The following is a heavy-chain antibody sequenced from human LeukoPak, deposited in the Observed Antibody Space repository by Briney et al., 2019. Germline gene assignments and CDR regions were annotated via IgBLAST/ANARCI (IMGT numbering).Heavy chain of an antibody. D-gene: IGHD3-16*01. CDR3: ARDITWGYYMDV. Sequence: SETLSLTCTVSGGSISSGSYYWSWIRQPAGKGLEWIGRIYTSGSTNYNPSLKSRVTISVDTSKNQFSLKLSSVTAADTAVYYCARDITWGYYMDVWGKGTTVTVSS. J-gene: IGHJ6*03. V-gene: IGHV4-61*02. CDR1: GGSISSGSYY. CDR2: IYTSGST.